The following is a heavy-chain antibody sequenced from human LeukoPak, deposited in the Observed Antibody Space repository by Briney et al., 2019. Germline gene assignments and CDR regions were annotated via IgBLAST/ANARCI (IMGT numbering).Heavy chain of an antibody. V-gene: IGHV3-11*01. CDR2: ISDSRDNRV. CDR1: GFSFSDYY. D-gene: IGHD3-3*01. Sequence: KPGGSLRLSCAASGFSFSDYYMGWIRQAPGKGLEWITYISDSRDNRVHYAESVVGRFTVSRDNARSSLFLQMNSLRAEDTAVYYCAKGDDFWSGPGLNWFDPWGQGTLVTVSS. J-gene: IGHJ5*02. CDR3: AKGDDFWSGPGLNWFDP.